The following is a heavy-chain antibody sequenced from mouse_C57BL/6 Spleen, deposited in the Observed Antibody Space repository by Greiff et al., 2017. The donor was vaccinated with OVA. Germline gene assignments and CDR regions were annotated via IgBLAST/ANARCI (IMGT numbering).Heavy chain of an antibody. CDR3: ARGYYDSFAY. CDR2: ISDGGSYT. J-gene: IGHJ3*01. CDR1: GFTFRSYA. D-gene: IGHD2-4*01. V-gene: IGHV5-4*01. Sequence: DVHLVEPGGGFVKPGGSLKLSCAASGFTFRSYAMSWVRQTPEKRLEWVATISDGGSYTYYPDNVKGRFTISRDNAKNNLYLQMSHLKSEDTAMYYCARGYYDSFAYWGQGTLVTVSA.